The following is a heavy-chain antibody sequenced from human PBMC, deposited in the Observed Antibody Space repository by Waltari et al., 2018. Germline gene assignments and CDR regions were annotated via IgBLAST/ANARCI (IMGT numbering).Heavy chain of an antibody. D-gene: IGHD6-13*01. Sequence: QVQLQESGPGLVKPSQTLSLTCTVSGGSISSGSYYWSWTRQPAGKGLEWIGRIYTSGSTNYNPSLKSRVTISVDTSKNQFSLKLSSVTAADTAVYYCARASPIAAAGSIDYWGQGTLVTVSS. CDR3: ARASPIAAAGSIDY. J-gene: IGHJ4*02. CDR2: IYTSGST. CDR1: GGSISSGSYY. V-gene: IGHV4-61*02.